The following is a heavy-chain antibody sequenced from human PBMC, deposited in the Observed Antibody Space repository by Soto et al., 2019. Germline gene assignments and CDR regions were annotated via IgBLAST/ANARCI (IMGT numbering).Heavy chain of an antibody. CDR2: INYDGYS. Sequence: QVQLQESGPGLVKPSETLSLTCTVSGGSITNYYCSWFRQPPGKGLEWIGYINYDGYSAYNLSLKRRVTLSMDASKTQFSLMLEFVTATDTAVYYCARHGFGPLHGLVDVWGPGTTVIVSS. D-gene: IGHD3-10*01. CDR1: GGSITNYY. V-gene: IGHV4-59*08. J-gene: IGHJ6*02. CDR3: ARHGFGPLHGLVDV.